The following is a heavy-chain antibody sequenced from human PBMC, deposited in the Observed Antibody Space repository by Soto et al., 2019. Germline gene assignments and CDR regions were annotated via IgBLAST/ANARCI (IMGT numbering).Heavy chain of an antibody. Sequence: SVKVSCKASGFTFTSSAMQWVRQARGQRPEWIGWIVVGSGNTNYAQKFQERVTITRDMSTSTAYMELSSLRSEDTAVYYCAAVPYGDYNYYYYYYMDVWGKGTTVTVSS. CDR2: IVVGSGNT. D-gene: IGHD4-17*01. J-gene: IGHJ6*03. CDR3: AAVPYGDYNYYYYYYMDV. V-gene: IGHV1-58*02. CDR1: GFTFTSSA.